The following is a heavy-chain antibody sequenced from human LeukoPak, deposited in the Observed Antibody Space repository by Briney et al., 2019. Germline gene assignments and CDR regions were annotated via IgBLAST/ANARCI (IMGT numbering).Heavy chain of an antibody. D-gene: IGHD3-10*01. CDR2: IIPIFGTA. Sequence: SVKVSCKASGGTFSSYAISWVRQAPGQGLEWMGGIIPIFGTANYAQKFQGRVTITTDESTGTAYMELSSLRSEDTAVYYCARSEYRMVRAGYFDYWGQGTLVTVSS. J-gene: IGHJ4*02. CDR1: GGTFSSYA. V-gene: IGHV1-69*05. CDR3: ARSEYRMVRAGYFDY.